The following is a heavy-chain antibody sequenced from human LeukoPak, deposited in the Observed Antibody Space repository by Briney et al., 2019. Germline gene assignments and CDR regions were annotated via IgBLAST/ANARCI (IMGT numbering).Heavy chain of an antibody. V-gene: IGHV3-74*01. J-gene: IGHJ4*02. CDR2: IQGDGSNT. Sequence: GSLRLSCVASGFTFSKNWMHWVRRAPGKGLVWGSRIQGDGSNTNYADSVKGRFSISRDNAKNTVYLQMNSLRAEDTGIYYCARGTSAGGPISPFDFWGQGTVVTVSS. CDR1: GFTFSKNW. CDR3: ARGTSAGGPISPFDF. D-gene: IGHD6-13*01.